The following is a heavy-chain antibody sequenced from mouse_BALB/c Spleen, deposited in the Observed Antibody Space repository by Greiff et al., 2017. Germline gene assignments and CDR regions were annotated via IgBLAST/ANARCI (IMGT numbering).Heavy chain of an antibody. CDR2: IYPGNSDT. J-gene: IGHJ4*01. CDR1: GYTFTSYW. Sequence: DVQLQESGTVLARPGASVKMSCKASGYTFTSYWMHWVKQRPGQGLEWIGAIYPGNSDTSYNQKFKGKAKLTAVTSASTAYMELSSLTNEDSAVYYCTSEAIYYDYHYYAMDYWGQGTSVTVSS. CDR3: TSEAIYYDYHYYAMDY. D-gene: IGHD2-4*01. V-gene: IGHV1-5*01.